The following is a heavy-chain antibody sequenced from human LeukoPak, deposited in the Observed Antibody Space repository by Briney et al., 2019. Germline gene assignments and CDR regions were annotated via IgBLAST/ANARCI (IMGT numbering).Heavy chain of an antibody. CDR3: ARADCSSSTCYLRRSWFDP. V-gene: IGHV3-21*01. J-gene: IGHJ5*02. D-gene: IGHD2-2*01. CDR1: GFTLSNYD. CDR2: HSTNSRYI. Sequence: GGSLRLFCAASGFTLSNYDMNWVTQAPGKGLEYVTSHSTNSRYIYYKDSVRGRFTISRDDAKNSLYLEMNSLRAEDTAVYYCARADCSSSTCYLRRSWFDPWGQGTLVTVSS.